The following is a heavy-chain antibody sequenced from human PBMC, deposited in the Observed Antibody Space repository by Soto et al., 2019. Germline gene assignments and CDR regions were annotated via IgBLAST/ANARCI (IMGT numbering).Heavy chain of an antibody. Sequence: SVKVSCKASGGTFSSYAISWVRQAPGQGLEWMGGIIPIFGTANYAQKFQGRVTITADESTSTAYMELSSLRSEDTAVYYCARRRVYDYVWGSYRPGAHFDYWGQGTLVTVSS. D-gene: IGHD3-16*01. J-gene: IGHJ4*02. CDR1: GGTFSSYA. CDR3: ARRRVYDYVWGSYRPGAHFDY. CDR2: IIPIFGTA. V-gene: IGHV1-69*13.